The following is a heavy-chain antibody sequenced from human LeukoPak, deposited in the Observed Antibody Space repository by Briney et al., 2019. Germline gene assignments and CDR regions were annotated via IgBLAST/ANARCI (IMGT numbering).Heavy chain of an antibody. CDR1: GGSISSYY. D-gene: IGHD2-8*01. CDR2: IYYSGNT. J-gene: IGHJ4*02. Sequence: SETLSLTCSFSGGSISSYYWIWIRQPPGKGLEWIGFIYYSGNTNYNPSHKSRVTISVDTSKNQFSLKLRSVTAADTAVYYCARSRPNHYFDYWGQGTLVTVSS. V-gene: IGHV4-59*01. CDR3: ARSRPNHYFDY.